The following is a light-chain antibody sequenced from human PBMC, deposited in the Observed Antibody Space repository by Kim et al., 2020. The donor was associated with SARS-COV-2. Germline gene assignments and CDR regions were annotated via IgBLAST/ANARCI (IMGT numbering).Light chain of an antibody. J-gene: IGKJ1*01. CDR2: EVS. Sequence: DIVLTQAPLSLSVTPGQPASISCKSSQSLLDSDGNTYLYWYLQKSGQPPHLLIYEVSKPFSGAPDRFSGSGSGTDFTLKISRVEAEDVGVYYCMQSIQVPWTFGQGTKVEIK. V-gene: IGKV2D-29*01. CDR3: MQSIQVPWT. CDR1: QSLLDSDGNTY.